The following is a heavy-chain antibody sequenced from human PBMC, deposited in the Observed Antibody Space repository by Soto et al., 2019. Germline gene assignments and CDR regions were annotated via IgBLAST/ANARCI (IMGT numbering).Heavy chain of an antibody. CDR1: GFIFTSYG. V-gene: IGHV3-30*03. Sequence: PVGSLRLSCAASGFIFTSYGMHWVRQALGKGLEWMALILHDGSAEYYADSVKGRFTISRDNSKNTLYLQMNSLTAEDTAVYYCARSRDGYSFYFYYGMDGWGQGTTVTVSS. D-gene: IGHD4-4*01. J-gene: IGHJ6*02. CDR3: ARSRDGYSFYFYYGMDG. CDR2: ILHDGSAE.